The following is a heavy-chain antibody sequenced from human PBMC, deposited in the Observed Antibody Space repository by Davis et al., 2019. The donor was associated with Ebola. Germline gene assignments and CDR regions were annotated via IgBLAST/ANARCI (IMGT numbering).Heavy chain of an antibody. V-gene: IGHV5-51*01. Sequence: GESLKISCDCSGYSFTTYWIGWVRQMPGKGLEWMGIFYPGDSDTRYSPSFQGQVTISADKSISTAYLQWSSLKASDPAMYYCTQQSSIKGNGFDPWGQGTLVTVSS. D-gene: IGHD6-13*01. CDR1: GYSFTTYW. CDR2: FYPGDSDT. CDR3: TQQSSIKGNGFDP. J-gene: IGHJ5*02.